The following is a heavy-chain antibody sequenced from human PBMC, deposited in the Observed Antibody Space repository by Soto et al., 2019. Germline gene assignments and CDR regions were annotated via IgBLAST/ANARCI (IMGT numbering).Heavy chain of an antibody. CDR3: ARQGYCSGGSCSEPRDWFDP. V-gene: IGHV4-31*03. CDR1: GGSISSGGYY. J-gene: IGHJ5*02. D-gene: IGHD2-15*01. Sequence: QVQLQESGPGLVKPSQTLSLTCTVSGGSISSGGYYWSWIRQHPGKGLEWIGYIYYSGSTYYNPSLKSRVTISVDTSKNQFSLKLSSVTAADTAVYYCARQGYCSGGSCSEPRDWFDPWGQGTLVTVSS. CDR2: IYYSGST.